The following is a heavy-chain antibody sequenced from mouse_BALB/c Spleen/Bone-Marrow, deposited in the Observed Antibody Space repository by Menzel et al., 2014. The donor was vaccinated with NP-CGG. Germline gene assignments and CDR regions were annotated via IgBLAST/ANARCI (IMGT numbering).Heavy chain of an antibody. V-gene: IGHV14-3*02. CDR3: AMYYYGSSLFAY. Sequence: EVQLQQSGAELVKPGASVKLSCTASGFNIKDTYMHWVKQGPEQGLEWIGRIDPANGNTKYDPKFQGKATITADTSSNTAYLQLSSLTSEDTAVYYCAMYYYGSSLFAYWGQGTLVTVSA. J-gene: IGHJ3*01. D-gene: IGHD1-1*01. CDR2: IDPANGNT. CDR1: GFNIKDTY.